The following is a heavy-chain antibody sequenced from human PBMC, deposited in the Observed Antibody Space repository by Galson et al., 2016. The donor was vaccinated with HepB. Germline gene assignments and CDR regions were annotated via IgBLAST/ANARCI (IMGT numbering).Heavy chain of an antibody. V-gene: IGHV3-72*01. CDR2: TRNRARSYTT. CDR3: TRTGLGDFDY. J-gene: IGHJ4*02. CDR1: GFILSDYY. Sequence: SLRLSCAASGFILSDYYMDWVRQAPGKGLEWVGRTRNRARSYTTDYVASVKGRSTIPRDNSKSSVYLHMNGLKPEDAAIYYCTRTGLGDFDYWGRGTLVTVSS.